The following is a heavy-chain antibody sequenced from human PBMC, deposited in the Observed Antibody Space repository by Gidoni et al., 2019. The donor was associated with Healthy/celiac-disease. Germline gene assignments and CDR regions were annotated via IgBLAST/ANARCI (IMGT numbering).Heavy chain of an antibody. CDR2: SSSSSSDI. V-gene: IGHV3-21*01. D-gene: IGHD3-10*02. Sequence: EVQLVESVGGLVKPVASLRLSCAASGFTFSSYSMNWVRQSPGKGLEWVSSSSSSSSDIYYAESVKSRLTISRDNAKNSLYRQMNSLRAEDTAVYYCARYSITMRGDWFDPWGQGTLVTVSS. CDR3: ARYSITMRGDWFDP. J-gene: IGHJ5*02. CDR1: GFTFSSYS.